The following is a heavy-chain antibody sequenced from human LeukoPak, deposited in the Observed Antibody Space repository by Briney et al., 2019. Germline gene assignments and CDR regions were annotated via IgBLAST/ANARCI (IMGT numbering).Heavy chain of an antibody. J-gene: IGHJ6*02. D-gene: IGHD3-10*01. CDR3: ARQGYYGSGSYQNYYYYYGMDV. Sequence: SETLSLTCTVYGGSISSSSYYWGWIRQPPGKGLESIGSIYYSGSTYYNPSLQSRVTISVDTSKNQFSLKLSSVTAADTAVYYCARQGYYGSGSYQNYYYYYGMDVWGQGTTVTVSS. CDR2: IYYSGST. V-gene: IGHV4-39*01. CDR1: GGSISSSSYY.